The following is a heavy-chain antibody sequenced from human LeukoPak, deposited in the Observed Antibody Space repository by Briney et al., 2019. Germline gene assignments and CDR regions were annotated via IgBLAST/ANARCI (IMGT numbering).Heavy chain of an antibody. CDR1: GFTFGSYS. V-gene: IGHV3-21*01. CDR2: ISSSSSYI. CDR3: ARGPLRDNGMDV. Sequence: GGFLRLSCAASGFTFGSYSMNWVRQAPGKGLEWVSSISSSSSYIYYADSVKGRFTISRDNAKNSLYLQMNSLRAEDTAVYYCARGPLRDNGMDVWGQGTTVTVSS. J-gene: IGHJ6*02.